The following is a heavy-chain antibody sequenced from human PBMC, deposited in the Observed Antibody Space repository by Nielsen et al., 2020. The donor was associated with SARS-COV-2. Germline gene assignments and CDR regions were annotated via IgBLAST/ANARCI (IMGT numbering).Heavy chain of an antibody. D-gene: IGHD3/OR15-3a*01. CDR1: GYTFTDYY. V-gene: IGHV1-2*06. CDR3: ARARATIFGLVMSYGMDV. CDR2: INPYSGGT. Sequence: ASVKVSCKASGYTFTDYYIHWVRQAHGQGLEWMGRINPYSGGTNYAQKFQGTVTMTRDASISTVYMELTSDDTAVYYCARARATIFGLVMSYGMDVWGQGTTVAVS. J-gene: IGHJ6*02.